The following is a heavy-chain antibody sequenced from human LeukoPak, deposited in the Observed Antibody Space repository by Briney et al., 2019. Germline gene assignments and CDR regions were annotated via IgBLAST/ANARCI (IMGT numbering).Heavy chain of an antibody. CDR1: GGSISSGGNY. J-gene: IGHJ6*03. D-gene: IGHD3-10*02. CDR2: IYYTGST. CDR3: ARAGGGAPMFFYYYMDV. V-gene: IGHV4-31*03. Sequence: SQTLSLTCTVSGGSISSGGNYWSWIRQHPGKGLEWIGYIYYTGSTYYNPSLKGRVTISVDTSKNQFSLRLSSVTAADTAVYYCARAGGGAPMFFYYYMDVWGKGTTVTVSS.